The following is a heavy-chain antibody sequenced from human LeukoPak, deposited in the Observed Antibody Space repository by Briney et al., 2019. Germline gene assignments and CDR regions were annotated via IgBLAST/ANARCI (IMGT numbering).Heavy chain of an antibody. CDR1: GFTFSSYA. Sequence: GGSLRLSCAASGFTFSSYAMHWVRQAPGKGLEWVAVISYDGSNKYYADSVKGRFTISRDNSKNTLYLQMNSLRAEDTAVYYCARDFAVAGRTLDYWGQGTLVTVSS. D-gene: IGHD6-19*01. J-gene: IGHJ4*02. CDR3: ARDFAVAGRTLDY. V-gene: IGHV3-30*04. CDR2: ISYDGSNK.